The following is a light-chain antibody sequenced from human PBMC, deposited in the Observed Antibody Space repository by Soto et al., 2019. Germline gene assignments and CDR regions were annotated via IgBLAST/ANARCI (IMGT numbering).Light chain of an antibody. CDR3: QQVKIYPRT. J-gene: IGKJ1*01. CDR2: AAS. Sequence: DFQLTQSPSFLSASVGDRVTLACRASQAISRYLAWYYQKPGKAPQLLIHAASTLQSGVPSRFSGSGSGTEFTLTLNRLQPEDFETYYCQQVKIYPRTFGQGTKVDIK. V-gene: IGKV1-9*01. CDR1: QAISRY.